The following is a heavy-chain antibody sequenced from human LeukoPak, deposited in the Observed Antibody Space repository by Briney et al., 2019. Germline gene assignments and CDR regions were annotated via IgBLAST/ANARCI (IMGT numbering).Heavy chain of an antibody. CDR2: ISGSGDIT. Sequence: GGSLRLSCAASRFTFSSYAMTWVRQAPGKVLEWVSTISGSGDITYYADSVKGRFTISRDNSKNTLYLQMNSLRAEDTAVYYCAVQRTLWRQLLDYWGQGTLVTVSS. CDR3: AVQRTLWRQLLDY. D-gene: IGHD2-15*01. J-gene: IGHJ4*02. CDR1: RFTFSSYA. V-gene: IGHV3-23*01.